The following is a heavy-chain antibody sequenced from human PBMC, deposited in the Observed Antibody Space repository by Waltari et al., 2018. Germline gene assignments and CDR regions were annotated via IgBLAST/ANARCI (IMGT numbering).Heavy chain of an antibody. CDR2: IYYSGST. D-gene: IGHD1-26*01. CDR3: ASSSGSYSKPSHVGTQYYFDY. CDR1: GGSISSSSYY. V-gene: IGHV4-39*01. J-gene: IGHJ4*02. Sequence: QLQLQESGPGLVKPSETLSLTCTVSGGSISSSSYYWGWIRQPPGKGLEWIGSIYYSGSTYYNPSLKSRVTISVDTSKNQFSLKLSSVTAADTAVYYCASSSGSYSKPSHVGTQYYFDYWGQGTLVTVSS.